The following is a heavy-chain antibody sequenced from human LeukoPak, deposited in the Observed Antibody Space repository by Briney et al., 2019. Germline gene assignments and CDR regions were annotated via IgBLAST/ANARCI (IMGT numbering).Heavy chain of an antibody. D-gene: IGHD3-3*01. Sequence: GESLKISCKGSGYSFTNYWIGWVRQMPGKGLEWMRIIYPSDSDTRYSPSFQGQVTISADKSISTAYLQWNSLKASDTAMYYCARHTGWSGRGDYWGQGTLVTVSS. CDR2: IYPSDSDT. CDR1: GYSFTNYW. J-gene: IGHJ4*02. V-gene: IGHV5-51*01. CDR3: ARHTGWSGRGDY.